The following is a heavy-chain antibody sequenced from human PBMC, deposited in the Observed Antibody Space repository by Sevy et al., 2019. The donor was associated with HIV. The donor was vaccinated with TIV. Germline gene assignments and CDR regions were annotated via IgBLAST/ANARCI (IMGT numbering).Heavy chain of an antibody. CDR3: ARDQHDYGGNVRTGWFDP. J-gene: IGHJ5*02. Sequence: GGSLRLSCAASGFTFSSYALHWVRQAPGKGLEWVALISYDGSIKYSADSVKGRFTVSRDNSKKTLYLQMNSLRPEDTAVYFCARDQHDYGGNVRTGWFDPWGQGTLFTVSS. V-gene: IGHV3-30-3*01. CDR2: ISYDGSIK. D-gene: IGHD4-17*01. CDR1: GFTFSSYA.